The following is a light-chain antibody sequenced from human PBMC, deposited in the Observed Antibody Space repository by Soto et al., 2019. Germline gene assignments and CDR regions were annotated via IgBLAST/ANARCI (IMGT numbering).Light chain of an antibody. V-gene: IGKV3-20*01. CDR3: QQYCSSLT. J-gene: IGKJ3*01. Sequence: EIVLTQSPGTLSLSPGERATLSFRASQSVHNNYLGWSQQKPGQAPRLLIYGASSRATGIPDRFSGRGSGTDFTLTISILEPEHFTVYYCQQYCSSLTFGPGPKVYI. CDR2: GAS. CDR1: QSVHNNY.